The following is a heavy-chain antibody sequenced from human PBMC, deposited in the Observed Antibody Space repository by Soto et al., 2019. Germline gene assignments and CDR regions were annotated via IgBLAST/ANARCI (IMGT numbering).Heavy chain of an antibody. V-gene: IGHV3-30-3*01. CDR2: ISYDGNDK. Sequence: GGSLRLSCAASGFIFSSYAMHWVRQAPGKGLEWVTVISYDGNDKHYADSVRGRFTISRDNSKNTLFLEMNSLRAEDTAVYYCASCHNYMTDYLLDSWGERSL. J-gene: IGHJ5*01. CDR1: GFIFSSYA. D-gene: IGHD3-10*01. CDR3: ASCHNYMTDYLLDS.